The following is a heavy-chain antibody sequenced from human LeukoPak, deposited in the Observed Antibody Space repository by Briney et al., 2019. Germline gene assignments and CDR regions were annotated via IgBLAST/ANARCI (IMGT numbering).Heavy chain of an antibody. CDR2: INPSGGRT. CDR1: GYSFTGDY. J-gene: IGHJ3*02. D-gene: IGHD4-17*01. CDR3: ASQTDYGHYEGAFDI. Sequence: AAVKVSCMACGYSFTGDYMHWLRQAPGQGLNGMGIINPSGGRTNYAQNFQGRVTMTRDTSTSTVYMDLSSLRSEDTAVYYCASQTDYGHYEGAFDIWGQGTMLPVP. V-gene: IGHV1-46*03.